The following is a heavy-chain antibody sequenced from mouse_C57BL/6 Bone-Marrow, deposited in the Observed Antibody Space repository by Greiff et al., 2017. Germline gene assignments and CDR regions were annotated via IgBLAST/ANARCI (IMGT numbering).Heavy chain of an antibody. D-gene: IGHD4-1*01. CDR2: IYPGDGDT. Sequence: VNVVESGAELVKPGASVKISCKVSGYAFSTYWMNWVKQRPGKGLEWIGQIYPGDGDTNYNGKFKGKATLTADKSSSTAYMQLSSLTSEDSAVYFCARDWDYFDYWGQGTTLTVSS. CDR3: ARDWDYFDY. CDR1: GYAFSTYW. J-gene: IGHJ2*01. V-gene: IGHV1-80*01.